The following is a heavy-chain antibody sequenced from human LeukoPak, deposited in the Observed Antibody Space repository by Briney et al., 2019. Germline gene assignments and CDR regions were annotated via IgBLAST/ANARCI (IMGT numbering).Heavy chain of an antibody. D-gene: IGHD3-10*01. CDR2: IYYSGST. CDR3: ARHDALYNYYGSGRVSYFEY. Sequence: PSQTLSLTCTVAGRAINSNTYFWAWIRQPLGKGLEWIGSIYYSGSTYYNPSLKSRVTISADTSKNQCSLKLSSVTAADTAVYYCARHDALYNYYGSGRVSYFEYWGQGTLVTVSS. J-gene: IGHJ4*02. V-gene: IGHV4-39*01. CDR1: GRAINSNTYF.